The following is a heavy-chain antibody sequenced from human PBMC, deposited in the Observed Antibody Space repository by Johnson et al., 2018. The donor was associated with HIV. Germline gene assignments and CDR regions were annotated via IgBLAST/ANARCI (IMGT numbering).Heavy chain of an antibody. V-gene: IGHV3-30-3*01. CDR3: ARDNFGGMSLKVVDRRGGGFDI. Sequence: QVQLVESGGGLAKPAWSPRLSCAASQFTFSNYYLNCVRQAPGKGLEWVAVISYDGSNKYYADSVKGRFTISRDNSKNTLYLQMNSLRAEDTAVYYCARDNFGGMSLKVVDRRGGGFDIWGQ. CDR2: ISYDGSNK. D-gene: IGHD3-22*01. CDR1: QFTFSNYY. J-gene: IGHJ3*02.